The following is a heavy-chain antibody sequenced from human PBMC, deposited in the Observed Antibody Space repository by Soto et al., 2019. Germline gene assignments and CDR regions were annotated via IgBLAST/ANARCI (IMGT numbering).Heavy chain of an antibody. Sequence: QLQLQESGPGLVKPSETLSLTCTVSGGSISSSSYYWGWIRQPPGKGLEWIGSIYYSGSTYYNPSLKRRVTISVDTSKNQFSLKLSSVTAADTAVYYCASLLVRNVHRYNWNRLPHWGQGTLVTVSS. CDR3: ASLLVRNVHRYNWNRLPH. CDR2: IYYSGST. CDR1: GGSISSSSYY. J-gene: IGHJ4*02. V-gene: IGHV4-39*01. D-gene: IGHD1-20*01.